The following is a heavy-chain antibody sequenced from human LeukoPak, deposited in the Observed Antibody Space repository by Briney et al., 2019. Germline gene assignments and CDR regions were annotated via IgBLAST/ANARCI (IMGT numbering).Heavy chain of an antibody. D-gene: IGHD6-13*01. CDR3: AADRYSSSWENEYFQH. J-gene: IGHJ1*01. V-gene: IGHV1-58*02. CDR1: GFTFISSA. Sequence: GASVKVSCKASGFTFISSAMQWVRQARGQRLEWIGWIVVGSGNTNYAQKFQERVTITRDMSTSTAYMELSSLRSEDTAVYYCAADRYSSSWENEYFQHWGQGTLVTVSS. CDR2: IVVGSGNT.